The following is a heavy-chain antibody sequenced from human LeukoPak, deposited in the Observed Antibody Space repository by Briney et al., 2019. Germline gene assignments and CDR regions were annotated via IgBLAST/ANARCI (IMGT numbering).Heavy chain of an antibody. V-gene: IGHV4-30-2*01. J-gene: IGHJ4*02. D-gene: IGHD6-13*01. CDR1: GGSISSGGYY. CDR2: IYHSGST. CDR3: ARRGNSSSWVY. Sequence: SETLSLTCTVSGGSISSGGYYWSWIRQPPGKGLEWIGYIYHSGSTYYNPSLKSRVTISVDRSKNQFSLKLSSVTAADTAVYYCARRGNSSSWVYWGQGTLVTVSS.